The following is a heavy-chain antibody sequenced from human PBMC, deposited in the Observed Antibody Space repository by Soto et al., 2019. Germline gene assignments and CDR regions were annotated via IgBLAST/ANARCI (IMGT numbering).Heavy chain of an antibody. J-gene: IGHJ4*02. Sequence: GGSLRLSCAASGFTFSSYGMHWVRQAPGKGLERVAVISYDGSNKYYADSVKGRFTISRDNSKNTLYLQMNSLRAEDTAVYYCAKEIGYCSSTSCLEGNYWGQGTLVTVSS. CDR2: ISYDGSNK. CDR3: AKEIGYCSSTSCLEGNY. V-gene: IGHV3-30*18. CDR1: GFTFSSYG. D-gene: IGHD2-2*01.